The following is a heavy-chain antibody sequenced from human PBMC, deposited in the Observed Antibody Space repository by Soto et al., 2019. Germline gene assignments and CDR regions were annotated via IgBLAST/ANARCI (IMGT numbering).Heavy chain of an antibody. CDR2: ILPIMGSV. CDR1: GGTFNTYT. D-gene: IGHD2-15*01. Sequence: VKVSCKASGGTFNTYTFSWVRQAPGQGLEWMGSILPIMGSVNYAHDFRGRLSITADPSTTTAYMELTSLTSHDTAMYYCARIPRYSYATSDPLDNWGQGTLVTVSS. CDR3: ARIPRYSYATSDPLDN. J-gene: IGHJ4*02. V-gene: IGHV1-69*08.